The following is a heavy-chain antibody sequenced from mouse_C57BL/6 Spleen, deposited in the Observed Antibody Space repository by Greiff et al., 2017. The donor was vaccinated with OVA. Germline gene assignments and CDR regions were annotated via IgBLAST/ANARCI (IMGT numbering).Heavy chain of an antibody. D-gene: IGHD2-1*01. J-gene: IGHJ2*01. Sequence: VQLQQSGPELVKPGASVKISCKASGYAFSSSWMNWVKQRPGQGLEWIGRIYPGDGDTNYNGKFKGKATLTADKSSSTAYMQLSSLTSEDSAVYFCAAGYYGNYFDYWGQGTTLTVSS. V-gene: IGHV1-82*01. CDR1: GYAFSSSW. CDR3: AAGYYGNYFDY. CDR2: IYPGDGDT.